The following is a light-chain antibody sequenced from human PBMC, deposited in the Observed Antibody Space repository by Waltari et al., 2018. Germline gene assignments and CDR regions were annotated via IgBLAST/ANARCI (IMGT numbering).Light chain of an antibody. CDR1: QSVSRN. CDR3: QQYNNWPLST. V-gene: IGKV3-15*01. J-gene: IGKJ4*01. Sequence: EIVMTQSPATLSVSPGERATLSCRASQSVSRNLAWYQQKPGQAPRLLIYGASTRATGIPARFSGSGSGTEFTLTISSMQSEDFAVYYCQQYNNWPLSTFGGGTKVEIK. CDR2: GAS.